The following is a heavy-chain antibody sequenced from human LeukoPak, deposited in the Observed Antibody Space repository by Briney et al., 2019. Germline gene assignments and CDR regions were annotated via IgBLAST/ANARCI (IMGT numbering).Heavy chain of an antibody. D-gene: IGHD6-6*01. V-gene: IGHV3-9*01. CDR3: AKGRYSSSSHYFDY. CDR1: GFTFDDYA. CDR2: ISWNSGSI. J-gene: IGHJ4*02. Sequence: PGGSLRLSWAASGFTFDDYAMHWVRQAPGKGLEWVSGISWNSGSIGYADSVKGRFTISRDSAKNSLYLQMNSLRAEDTALYYCAKGRYSSSSHYFDYWGQGTLVTVSS.